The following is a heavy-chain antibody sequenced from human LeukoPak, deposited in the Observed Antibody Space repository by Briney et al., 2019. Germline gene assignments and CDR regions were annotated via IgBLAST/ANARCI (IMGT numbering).Heavy chain of an antibody. CDR2: MNPNSGNT. D-gene: IGHD3-22*01. J-gene: IGHJ4*02. CDR3: STYYYDSSGYATGDY. V-gene: IGHV1-8*02. CDR1: GGTFSSYD. Sequence: ASVKVSCKASGGTFSSYDINWVRQATGQGLEWMGWMNPNSGNTGYAQKFQGRVTMTRNTSISTAYMELSSLRSEDTAVYYCSTYYYDSSGYATGDYWGQGTLVTVSS.